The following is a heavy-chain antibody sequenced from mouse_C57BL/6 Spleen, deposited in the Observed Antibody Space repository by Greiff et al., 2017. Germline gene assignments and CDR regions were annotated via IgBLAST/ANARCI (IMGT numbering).Heavy chain of an antibody. CDR3: ARNYDAYYFDY. J-gene: IGHJ2*01. CDR2: IDPSDSET. V-gene: IGHV1-52*01. D-gene: IGHD2-4*01. Sequence: QVQLKQPGAELVRPGSSVKLSCKASGYTFTSYWMHWVKQRPIQGLEWIGNIDPSDSETHYNQKFKDKATLTVDKSSSTAYMQLSSLTSEDSAVYYCARNYDAYYFDYWGQGTTLTVSS. CDR1: GYTFTSYW.